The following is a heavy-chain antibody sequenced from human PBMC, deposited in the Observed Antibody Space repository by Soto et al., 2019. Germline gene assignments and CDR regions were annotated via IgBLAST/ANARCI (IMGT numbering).Heavy chain of an antibody. CDR2: ICHSGST. CDR3: ANRSLRRLRFVKTH. V-gene: IGHV4-4*02. J-gene: IGHJ4*02. D-gene: IGHD3-3*01. Sequence: QGQLQEPGPGLVKPSGTLFLNCAVSGDSMNNTNWWRWVRQHPGKGLEWIGEICHSGSTNYNPSLSSLVTMSLDKSKHQFSLNLTSVTAADPAIYYCANRSLRRLRFVKTHWGQGTLVTVSS. CDR1: GDSMNNTNW.